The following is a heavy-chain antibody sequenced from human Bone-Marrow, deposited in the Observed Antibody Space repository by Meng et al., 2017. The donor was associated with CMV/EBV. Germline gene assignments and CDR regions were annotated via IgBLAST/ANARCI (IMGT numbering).Heavy chain of an antibody. Sequence: GGSLRLSCAASGFTFSSYAMSWVRQAPGKGLEWVSVIYSGGSSTYYADSVKGRFTISRDNSKNTLYLQMNSLRAEDTAVYYCAKVRSSSVFDYWGQGTLATFSS. D-gene: IGHD6-6*01. CDR1: GFTFSSYA. V-gene: IGHV3-23*03. J-gene: IGHJ4*02. CDR3: AKVRSSSVFDY. CDR2: IYSGGSST.